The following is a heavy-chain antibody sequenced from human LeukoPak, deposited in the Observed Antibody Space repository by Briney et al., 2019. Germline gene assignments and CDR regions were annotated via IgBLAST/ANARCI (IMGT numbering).Heavy chain of an antibody. CDR1: GGSFSGYY. J-gene: IGHJ6*03. CDR3: ARVKRLWGYYYYMDV. Sequence: SETLSLTCVVYGGSFSGYYWSWIRQPPGKGLEWIGEINHSGSTNYNPSLKSRVTISVDTSKNQFSLKLSSVTAADTGVYYCARVKRLWGYYYYMDVWGKGTTVTVSS. D-gene: IGHD3-16*01. CDR2: INHSGST. V-gene: IGHV4-34*01.